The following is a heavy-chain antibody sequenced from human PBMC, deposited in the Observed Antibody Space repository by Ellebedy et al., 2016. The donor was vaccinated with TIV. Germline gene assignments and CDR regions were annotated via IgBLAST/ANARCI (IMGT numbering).Heavy chain of an antibody. D-gene: IGHD3-22*01. CDR1: GFTFRSYA. CDR2: MSAGGDNT. V-gene: IGHV3-23*01. Sequence: GGSLRLSXAASGFTFRSYAMSWVRQAPGKGLEWVSGMSAGGDNTFYADSVKGRFTISRDNSKNTLYLQMNSLRAEDTAVYYCATIPGAYYYDSNPESGHDAFDIWGQGTMVTVSS. J-gene: IGHJ3*02. CDR3: ATIPGAYYYDSNPESGHDAFDI.